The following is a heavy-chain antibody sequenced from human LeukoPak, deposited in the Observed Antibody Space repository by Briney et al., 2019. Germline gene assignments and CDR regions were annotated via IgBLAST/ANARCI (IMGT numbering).Heavy chain of an antibody. V-gene: IGHV1-46*01. Sequence: ASVKVSCKASGYTFTSYYMHWVRQAPGQGLEWMGIINLSGGTTYYAQKFQGRVTMTNDMSTSTVYMELSNLRSEDTAVYYCARDFGYNWKANWFDPWGQGTLVTVS. CDR2: INLSGGTT. CDR1: GYTFTSYY. D-gene: IGHD1-1*01. CDR3: ARDFGYNWKANWFDP. J-gene: IGHJ5*02.